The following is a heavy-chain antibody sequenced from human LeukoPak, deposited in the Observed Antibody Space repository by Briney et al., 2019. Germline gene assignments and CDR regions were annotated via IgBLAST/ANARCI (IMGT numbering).Heavy chain of an antibody. V-gene: IGHV3-43*02. CDR2: ISRNGGST. D-gene: IGHD5-24*01. J-gene: IGHJ4*02. CDR1: GFTLYAYA. CDR3: AYWGDGYENATLDY. Sequence: GGSLRLSCVPSGFTLYAYAMHWVRAALGKGGGWVSLISRNGGSTYNADAENGRVTISRDNSKNSIYLQMNILRIEDTALYYYAYWGDGYENATLDYWGQGTLVTVSS.